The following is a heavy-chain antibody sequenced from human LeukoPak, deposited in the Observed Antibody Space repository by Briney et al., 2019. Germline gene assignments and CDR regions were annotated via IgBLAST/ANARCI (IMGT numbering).Heavy chain of an antibody. D-gene: IGHD3-16*01. Sequence: SETLSLTCAVYGGSFSGYYWSWIRQPPGKGLEWIGEINHSGSTNYNPSLKSRVTISVDTSKNQFSLKLSSVTAADTAVYYCAGGRVAASRPYYFDYWGQGTLVTVSS. V-gene: IGHV4-34*01. CDR3: AGGRVAASRPYYFDY. CDR2: INHSGST. J-gene: IGHJ4*02. CDR1: GGSFSGYY.